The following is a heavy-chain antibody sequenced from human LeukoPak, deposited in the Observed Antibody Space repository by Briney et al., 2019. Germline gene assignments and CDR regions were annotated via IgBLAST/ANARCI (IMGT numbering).Heavy chain of an antibody. D-gene: IGHD6-19*01. CDR3: ARRSDSSGWFEYYFDY. CDR2: IYYSGST. CDR1: GGSISSTTYY. V-gene: IGHV4-39*01. Sequence: SETLSLTCTVSGGSISSTTYYWGWIRQPPGKGLEWIGSIYYSGSTYYNPSLKSRVTISVDTSKNQFSLKLSSVTAADTAVYYCARRSDSSGWFEYYFDYWGQGTLVTVSS. J-gene: IGHJ4*02.